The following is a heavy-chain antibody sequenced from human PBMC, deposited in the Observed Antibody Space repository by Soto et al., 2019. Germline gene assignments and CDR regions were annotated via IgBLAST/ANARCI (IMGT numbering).Heavy chain of an antibody. CDR2: IYYSGST. J-gene: IGHJ4*02. V-gene: IGHV4-59*01. D-gene: IGHD6-19*01. CDR3: ARDNSWDGWTDY. Sequence: SETLSLTCTVSGGSISSYYWSWIRQPPGKGLEWIGYIYYSGSTNYNPSLKSRVTISVDTSKNQFSLKLSSVTAADTAVYYCARDNSWDGWTDYWGQGTLVTVSS. CDR1: GGSISSYY.